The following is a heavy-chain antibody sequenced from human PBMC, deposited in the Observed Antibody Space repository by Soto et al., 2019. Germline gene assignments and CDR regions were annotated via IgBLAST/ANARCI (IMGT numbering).Heavy chain of an antibody. D-gene: IGHD3-10*01. Sequence: QTLSLTCAASGASVSNNTVAWNGVRRSHSRGLEWLGRTYYRSKWYDDYAESVKSRITINPDTSKNQFSLHLNSVTLEDTAVYYGARRWFGPQVHWCDSWGKGTLCTISS. V-gene: IGHV6-1*01. CDR3: ARRWFGPQVHWCDS. CDR2: TYYRSKWYD. CDR1: GASVSNNTVA. J-gene: IGHJ5*01.